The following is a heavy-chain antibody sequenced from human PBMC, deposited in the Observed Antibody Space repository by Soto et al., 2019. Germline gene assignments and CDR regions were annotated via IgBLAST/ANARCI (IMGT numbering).Heavy chain of an antibody. CDR1: GFTFRNFG. CDR2: MSYDGSNS. D-gene: IGHD2-8*01. V-gene: IGHV3-30*18. CDR3: AKDGSIMVQTLSPNFNS. Sequence: GGSLRLSCAASGFTFRNFGMHWVRQSPGKGLEWVAFMSYDGSNSYYADSIKGRFTISRDNAKNTLFLQMKSLRPEETAVYFCAKDGSIMVQTLSPNFNSWDQGTLVTVSS. J-gene: IGHJ4*02.